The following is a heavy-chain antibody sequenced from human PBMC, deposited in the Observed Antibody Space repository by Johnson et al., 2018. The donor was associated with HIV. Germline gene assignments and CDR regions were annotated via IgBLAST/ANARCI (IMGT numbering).Heavy chain of an antibody. D-gene: IGHD3-3*01. V-gene: IGHV3-66*02. J-gene: IGHJ3*01. CDR1: GFTVSNNY. CDR3: VKMYYNFWSGYSAQMDAFDV. Sequence: VQLVESGGGVVRPGRSLRLSCAASGFTVSNNYMTWVRQAPGKGLEWVSLIYSGGSTYYADSVKGRFTISRDNSKNTLYLEMYSLRVEDTAVYYCVKMYYNFWSGYSAQMDAFDVWGQGTMVTVSS. CDR2: IYSGGST.